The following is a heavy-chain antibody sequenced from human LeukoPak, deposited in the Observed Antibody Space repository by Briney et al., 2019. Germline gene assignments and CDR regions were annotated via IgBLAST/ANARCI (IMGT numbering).Heavy chain of an antibody. Sequence: GGSLRLSCAASGFTFSDHYMDWVRQAPGKGLEWVGRIRNKANRYTTEYAASVKGRFTFSRDDSKNSLYLQMNCLKTEDTAMYYCARTSGSYSGGAFDIWGRGTMVTVSS. V-gene: IGHV3-72*01. CDR3: ARTSGSYSGGAFDI. CDR2: IRNKANRYTT. CDR1: GFTFSDHY. J-gene: IGHJ3*02. D-gene: IGHD1-26*01.